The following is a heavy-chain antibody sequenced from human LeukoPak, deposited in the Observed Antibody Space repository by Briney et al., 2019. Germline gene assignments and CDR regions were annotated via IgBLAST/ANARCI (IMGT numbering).Heavy chain of an antibody. CDR2: LYSDGNT. D-gene: IGHD1-14*01. Sequence: GGSLRLSCAASGFTVVTNDMTWVRQAPGKGLEWVSGLYSDGNTKYADSVQGRFTISRDNSKNTLYPEMNSLSPDDTAVYYCARGVEPLAANTLAYWGQGTLVTVSS. V-gene: IGHV3-53*01. CDR1: GFTVVTND. J-gene: IGHJ4*02. CDR3: ARGVEPLAANTLAY.